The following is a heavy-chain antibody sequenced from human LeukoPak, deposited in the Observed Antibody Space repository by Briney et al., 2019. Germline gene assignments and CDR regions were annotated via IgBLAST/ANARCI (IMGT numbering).Heavy chain of an antibody. V-gene: IGHV3-15*01. Sequence: GGSLRLSCAASGFTFSNAWMNWVRQAPGKGLEWVGRIKSKTDGGTTDYAAPVKGRFTISRDDSKNTLYLQMNSLRAEDTAVYYCARDSEWELSAFDIWGQGTMVTVSS. D-gene: IGHD1-26*01. CDR1: GFTFSNAW. CDR3: ARDSEWELSAFDI. J-gene: IGHJ3*02. CDR2: IKSKTDGGTT.